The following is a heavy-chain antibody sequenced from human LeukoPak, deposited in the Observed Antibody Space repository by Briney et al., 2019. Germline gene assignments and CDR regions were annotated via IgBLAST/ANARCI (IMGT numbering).Heavy chain of an antibody. V-gene: IGHV3-48*01. J-gene: IGHJ6*02. CDR2: ISSSSSTI. CDR1: GFTFSSYS. Sequence: GGSLRLSCAASGFTFSSYSMNWVRQAPGKGLEWVSYISSSSSTIYYADSVKGRFTISRDNAKNSLYLQMNSLRAEDTAVYCCARDNYCSGGSCGVYYYYYGMDVWGQGTTVTVSS. CDR3: ARDNYCSGGSCGVYYYYYGMDV. D-gene: IGHD2-15*01.